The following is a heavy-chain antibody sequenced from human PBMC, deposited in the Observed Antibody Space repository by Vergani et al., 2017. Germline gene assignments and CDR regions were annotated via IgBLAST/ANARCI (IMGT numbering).Heavy chain of an antibody. V-gene: IGHV5-51*01. D-gene: IGHD3-10*01. CDR2: IYPGDSDT. CDR3: ARYAITMVRGVIYYYYGMDV. Sequence: EVQLVQSGAEVKKPGESLKISCKGSGYSFTSYWIGWVRQMPGKGLEWMGIIYPGDSDTRYSPSFQGQVTISADKSISTAYLQWSSLKASDTAMYYCARYAITMVRGVIYYYYGMDVWGQGTTVTVSS. J-gene: IGHJ6*02. CDR1: GYSFTSYW.